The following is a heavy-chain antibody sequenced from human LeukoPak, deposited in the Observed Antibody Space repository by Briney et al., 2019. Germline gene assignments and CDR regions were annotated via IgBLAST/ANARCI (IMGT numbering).Heavy chain of an antibody. CDR2: ISSSGNT. J-gene: IGHJ4*02. D-gene: IGHD5-24*01. CDR3: VKGRMSEDGLDF. Sequence: GVSLRLSCEASGFTFGRSAMTWVRQTPGKGLEWFSSISSSGNTYYADSVKGRFTISRDNSKNLVNLQMNSLRAEDTAIYYCVKGRMSEDGLDFWGQGSLVTVSS. V-gene: IGHV3-23*01. CDR1: GFTFGRSA.